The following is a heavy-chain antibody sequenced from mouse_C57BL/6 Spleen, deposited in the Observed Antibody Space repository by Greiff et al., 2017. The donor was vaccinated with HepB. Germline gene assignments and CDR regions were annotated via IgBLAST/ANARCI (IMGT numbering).Heavy chain of an antibody. Sequence: EVKLVDSGGGLVKPGGSLKLSCAASGFTFSDYGMHWVRQAPEKGLEWVAYISSGSSTIYYADTVKGRFTISRDNAKNTLFLQMTSLRSEDTAMYYCARPGWSPFDYWGQGTTLTVSS. V-gene: IGHV5-17*01. D-gene: IGHD1-1*02. CDR2: ISSGSSTI. CDR1: GFTFSDYG. J-gene: IGHJ2*01. CDR3: ARPGWSPFDY.